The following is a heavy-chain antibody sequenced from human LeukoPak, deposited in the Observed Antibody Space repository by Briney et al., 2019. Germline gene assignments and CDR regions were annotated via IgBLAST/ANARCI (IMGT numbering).Heavy chain of an antibody. CDR2: ISSSGSTI. V-gene: IGHV3-11*04. CDR1: GFTFSDYY. Sequence: GGSLRLSCAASGFTFSDYYMSWIRQAPGKGLEWVSYISSSGSTIYYADSVKGRFTISRDNPKTSLYLQMNSLRAEDTAVYYCARDGEQWPTHYWGQGTLVTVSS. CDR3: ARDGEQWPTHY. J-gene: IGHJ4*02. D-gene: IGHD6-19*01.